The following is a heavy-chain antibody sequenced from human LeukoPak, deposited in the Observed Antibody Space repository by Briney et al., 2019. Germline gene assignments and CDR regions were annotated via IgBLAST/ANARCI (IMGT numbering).Heavy chain of an antibody. CDR1: GFRISTYW. CDR2: INPDGSTT. D-gene: IGHD6-13*01. Sequence: PGGSLRLSCAASGFRISTYWIHWVRQAPGKGLVWVSRINPDGSTTYYADSVKGRITISRDNSKNTLYLQMNSLRAEDTAVYYCARAKGPLSSSWPSYYYYYMDVWGKGTTVTISS. J-gene: IGHJ6*03. CDR3: ARAKGPLSSSWPSYYYYYMDV. V-gene: IGHV3-74*01.